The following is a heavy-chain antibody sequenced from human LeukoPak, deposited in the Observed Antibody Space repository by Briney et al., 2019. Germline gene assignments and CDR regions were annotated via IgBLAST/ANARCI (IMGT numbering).Heavy chain of an antibody. CDR1: GWSFSGYY. V-gene: IGHV4-34*01. CDR2: INHSGST. D-gene: IGHD3-9*01. J-gene: IGHJ4*02. CDR3: ARGRDYDILTGYSVTTHFDY. Sequence: SETLSLTCAVYGWSFSGYYWSWIRQPPGKGLEWIGEINHSGSTNYNPSLKSRVTISVDTSKNQFSLKLSSVTAAGTAVYYCARGRDYDILTGYSVTTHFDYWGQGTPVTVSS.